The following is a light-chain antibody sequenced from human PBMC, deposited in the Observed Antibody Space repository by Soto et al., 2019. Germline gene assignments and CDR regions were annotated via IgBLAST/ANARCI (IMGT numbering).Light chain of an antibody. Sequence: EIVLTQSPATLSLSPGERATLSCRASQSVDSHLVWYQQKPGQAPRLLIYGASTRATGVPARFSGSGSGTEFTLTVSSLQSEDIAVYFCQQYNNWPPNFGQGTRLEIK. J-gene: IGKJ5*01. CDR3: QQYNNWPPN. CDR2: GAS. CDR1: QSVDSH. V-gene: IGKV3-15*01.